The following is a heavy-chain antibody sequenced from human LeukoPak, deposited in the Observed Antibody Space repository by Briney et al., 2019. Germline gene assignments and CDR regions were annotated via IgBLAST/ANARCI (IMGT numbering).Heavy chain of an antibody. V-gene: IGHV3-74*01. J-gene: IGHJ4*02. CDR1: GFTFSSYW. CDR3: ARIHAGNPDY. Sequence: PGGSLRLSCAASGFTFSSYWMHWVRQAPGKGLVWVSRINSDGFSISYADSVKGRFTISRDNAKNTLYLQMNSLRTEDTAVYYSARIHAGNPDYWGQGTRVTVSS. CDR2: INSDGFSI. D-gene: IGHD5-18*01.